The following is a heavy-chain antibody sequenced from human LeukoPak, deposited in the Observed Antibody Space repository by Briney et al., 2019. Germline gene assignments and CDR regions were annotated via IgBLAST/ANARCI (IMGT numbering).Heavy chain of an antibody. D-gene: IGHD6-6*01. J-gene: IGHJ5*02. V-gene: IGHV4-39*07. CDR2: IYYRGST. Sequence: SETLSLTCNVSGGSISSSSYYWGWIRQPPGKGLEWIGSIYYRGSTYYNPSLKSRVTISVDTSKNQFSLKLSSVTAADTAVYYCAREGGETTEEDSSWFWFDPWGQGTLVTVSS. CDR3: AREGGETTEEDSSWFWFDP. CDR1: GGSISSSSYY.